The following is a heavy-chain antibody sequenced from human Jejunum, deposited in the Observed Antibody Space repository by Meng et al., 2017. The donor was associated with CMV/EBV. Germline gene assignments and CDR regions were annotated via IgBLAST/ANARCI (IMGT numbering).Heavy chain of an antibody. CDR1: TLTDYY. Sequence: TLTDYYMHWVRKAPGQGLEWMAWINPNSGDTNYAQIFQGRITMTRDTSISAVYMELSSLTSDDTAVYYCARGGYDFWSAKSPFDYWGQGTLVTVSS. CDR3: ARGGYDFWSAKSPFDY. J-gene: IGHJ4*02. D-gene: IGHD3-3*01. V-gene: IGHV1-2*02. CDR2: INPNSGDT.